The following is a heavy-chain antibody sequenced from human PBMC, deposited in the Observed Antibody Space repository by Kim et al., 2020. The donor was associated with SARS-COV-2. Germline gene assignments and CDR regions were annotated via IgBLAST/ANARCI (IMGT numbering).Heavy chain of an antibody. CDR3: ARLIASGYDRNYYYYGMDV. CDR1: GYTFTSYG. CDR2: ISAYNGNT. Sequence: ASVKVSCKASGYTFTSYGISWVRQAPGQGLEWMGWISAYNGNTNYAQKLQGRVTMTTDTSTSTAYMELRSLRSDDTAVYYCARLIASGYDRNYYYYGMDVWGQGTTVTVSS. V-gene: IGHV1-18*01. D-gene: IGHD5-12*01. J-gene: IGHJ6*02.